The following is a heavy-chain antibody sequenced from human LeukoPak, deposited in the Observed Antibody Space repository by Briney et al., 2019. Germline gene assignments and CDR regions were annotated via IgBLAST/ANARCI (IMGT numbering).Heavy chain of an antibody. CDR2: IYYSGRT. CDR3: ARFFYYDASLPPY. D-gene: IGHD3-16*01. V-gene: IGHV4-39*01. Sequence: SETLSLTCSVSGGYISTSNYYWGWIRQPPGKGLESIGTIYYSGRTYYNPSLQSRVPISLDTSQSQLSLEVRSVTVVDTAVYYCARFFYYDASLPPYWGQGTLVTASS. J-gene: IGHJ4*02. CDR1: GGYISTSNYY.